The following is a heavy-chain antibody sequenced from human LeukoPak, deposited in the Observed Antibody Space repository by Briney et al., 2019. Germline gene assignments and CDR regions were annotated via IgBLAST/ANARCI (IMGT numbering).Heavy chain of an antibody. CDR2: ITSDRNTI. V-gene: IGHV3-48*01. CDR3: ARSTEWFADY. Sequence: PGGSLRLSCAASGFDFSVYSMNWVRQAPGKGLEWISYITSDRNTIYYADSVRGRFTISRDNAKKSVCLELSNPRADDTAMYYCARSTEWFADYWGQGTLVTVSS. CDR1: GFDFSVYS. J-gene: IGHJ4*02. D-gene: IGHD3-3*01.